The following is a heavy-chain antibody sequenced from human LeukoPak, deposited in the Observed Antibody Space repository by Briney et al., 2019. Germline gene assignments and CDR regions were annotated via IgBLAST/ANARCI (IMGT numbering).Heavy chain of an antibody. V-gene: IGHV3-30*02. J-gene: IGHJ4*02. Sequence: GGSLRLSCAASGFTFSSYGMHWVRQAPGKGLEWVAFIRYDGSNKYYADSVKGRFTISRDNSKNTLYLQMTSLRAEDTAVYYCAKDLAVAGTSEYWGRGTLVTVSS. CDR3: AKDLAVAGTSEY. CDR2: IRYDGSNK. D-gene: IGHD6-19*01. CDR1: GFTFSSYG.